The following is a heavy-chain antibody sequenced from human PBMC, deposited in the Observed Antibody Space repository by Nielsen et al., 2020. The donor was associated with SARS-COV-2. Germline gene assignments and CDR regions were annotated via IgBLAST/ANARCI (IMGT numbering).Heavy chain of an antibody. J-gene: IGHJ2*01. CDR2: IYYSGST. V-gene: IGHV4-30-4*01. CDR3: ARGSRRVDTAMAYWYFDL. CDR1: GGSISSGDYY. D-gene: IGHD5-18*01. Sequence: SETLSLTCTVSGGSISSGDYYWSWIRQPPGKGLEWIGYIYYSGSTYYNPSLKSRVTISVDTSKNQFSLKLSSVTAADTAVYYCARGSRRVDTAMAYWYFDLWGRGTLVTVSS.